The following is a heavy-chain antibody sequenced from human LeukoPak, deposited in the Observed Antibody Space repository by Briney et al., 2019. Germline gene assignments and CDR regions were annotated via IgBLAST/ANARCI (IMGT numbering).Heavy chain of an antibody. J-gene: IGHJ4*02. CDR3: ARVWRGYCSSTSRPVGHFDY. V-gene: IGHV1-18*01. D-gene: IGHD2-2*01. CDR1: GYTFTSYG. Sequence: ASVKVSCKASGYTFTSYGICWVRQAPGQGLEWMGWISAYNGNTNYAQKLQGRVTMTTDTSTSTAYMELRSLRADDTAVYYCARVWRGYCSSTSRPVGHFDYWGQGILVTVSS. CDR2: ISAYNGNT.